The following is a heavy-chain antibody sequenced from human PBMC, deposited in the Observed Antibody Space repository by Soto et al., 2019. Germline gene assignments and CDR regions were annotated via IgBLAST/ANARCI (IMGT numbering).Heavy chain of an antibody. V-gene: IGHV3-15*07. Sequence: SVSNAWMNWVRPAPGKGLAWVGRIKSKTDGGTTDYAAPVKGRFTISRDDSKNTLYLQMNSLKTEDTAVYYCTTGTMVPYYFDYWGQGTLVTVSS. CDR3: TTGTMVPYYFDY. D-gene: IGHD3-10*01. J-gene: IGHJ4*02. CDR2: IKSKTDGGTT. CDR1: SVSNAW.